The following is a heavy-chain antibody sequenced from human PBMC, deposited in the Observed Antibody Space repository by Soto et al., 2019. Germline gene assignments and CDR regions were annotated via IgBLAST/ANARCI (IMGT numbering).Heavy chain of an antibody. V-gene: IGHV4-59*12. D-gene: IGHD3-16*02. Sequence: QVQLQESGPGLVKPSETLSLTCTVSGGSITKYYCNWIRQPPGQGMEWIGNMYYGGSTNYSSSFKSRVTMSVGTSRNQFSLKLSSVTAADTAVYYCAISLYDGIWGSYRHDVFDMWGQGTMVTVSS. CDR1: GGSITKYY. J-gene: IGHJ3*02. CDR2: MYYGGST. CDR3: AISLYDGIWGSYRHDVFDM.